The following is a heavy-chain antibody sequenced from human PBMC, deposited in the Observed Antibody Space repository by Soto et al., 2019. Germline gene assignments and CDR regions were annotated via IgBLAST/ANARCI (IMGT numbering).Heavy chain of an antibody. CDR1: GGSFSGYY. Sequence: QVQLQQWGAGLLKPSETLSLTCVVYGGSFSGYYWTWIRQAPGTGLEWIGEINHSRGTNYNSSLKSRVTISVDTAKNQFSLILYSVTAADTAVYYCARDRQYYHFWSGYQTEGPYDMDVWCQGTTVTVSS. CDR3: ARDRQYYHFWSGYQTEGPYDMDV. CDR2: INHSRGT. D-gene: IGHD3-3*02. J-gene: IGHJ6*02. V-gene: IGHV4-34*02.